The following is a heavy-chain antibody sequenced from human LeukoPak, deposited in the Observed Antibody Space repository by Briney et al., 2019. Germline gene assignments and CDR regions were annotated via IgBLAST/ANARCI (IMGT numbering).Heavy chain of an antibody. CDR1: GFTFRSYG. CDR2: IWYDGSNK. V-gene: IGHV3-33*01. J-gene: IGHJ4*02. Sequence: GSLRLSCAASGFTFRSYGMHWVRQAPGKGLEWVAVIWYDGSNKYYADSVKGRFTISRDNSKNTLYLQMNSLRVEDTAVYYCARSPFDYWGQGTLVTVSS. CDR3: ARSPFDY.